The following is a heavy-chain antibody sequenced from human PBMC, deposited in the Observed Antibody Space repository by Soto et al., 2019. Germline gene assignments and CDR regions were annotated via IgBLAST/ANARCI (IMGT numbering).Heavy chain of an antibody. Sequence: EVQLVESGGGLIQPGGSLRLSCAASGFAVSSKYMTWVRQAPGKGLEWVSVIYGGGTTYYADSVKGRFTISRDTSKNTLYLQISSLRAEYTAVYYWVRSTGWPGFDFWGQGTLVTVSS. CDR3: VRSTGWPGFDF. CDR1: GFAVSSKY. CDR2: IYGGGTT. D-gene: IGHD6-19*01. J-gene: IGHJ4*02. V-gene: IGHV3-53*01.